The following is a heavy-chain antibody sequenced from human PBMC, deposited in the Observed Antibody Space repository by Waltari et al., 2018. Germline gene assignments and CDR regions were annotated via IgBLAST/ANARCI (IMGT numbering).Heavy chain of an antibody. CDR1: W. CDR3: AGDRAIGLFFDY. J-gene: IGHJ4*02. CDR2: VHHSGRT. D-gene: IGHD2-2*01. V-gene: IGHV4-4*02. Sequence: WGIWVRQSPGKGMEWIGQVHHSGRTHCNPSLQSRVTISVDKSKNQFSLNLNSVTAADTAVYYCAGDRAIGLFFDYWGQGTLVTVSS.